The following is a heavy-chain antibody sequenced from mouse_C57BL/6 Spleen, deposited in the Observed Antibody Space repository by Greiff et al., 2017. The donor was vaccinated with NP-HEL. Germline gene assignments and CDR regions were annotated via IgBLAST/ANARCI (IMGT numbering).Heavy chain of an antibody. D-gene: IGHD2-12*01. CDR2: IRYDGSN. CDR1: GYSITSGYY. CDR3: ARRTIIPYWYFDV. Sequence: EVQLQESGPGLVKPSQSLSLTCSVTGYSITSGYYWNWIRQFPGNKLEWMGYIRYDGSNNYNPSLKNRISITRDTSKNQFFLKLNSVTTEDTATYYCARRTIIPYWYFDVVGTGTTVTVSS. J-gene: IGHJ1*03. V-gene: IGHV3-6*01.